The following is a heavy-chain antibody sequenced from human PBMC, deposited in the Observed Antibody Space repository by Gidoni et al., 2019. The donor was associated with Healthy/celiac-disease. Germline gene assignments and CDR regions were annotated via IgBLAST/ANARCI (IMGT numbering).Heavy chain of an antibody. V-gene: IGHV4-31*03. CDR2: IYYSGST. J-gene: IGHJ4*02. D-gene: IGHD4-4*01. CDR3: ARGADLQYRGLEFDY. CDR1: GGSIRSGGYY. Sequence: QVQLQESGPGLVKPSQTLSLTCTVSGGSIRSGGYYWSWIRQHPGKGLEWIGYIYYSGSTYYNPSLKSRVTISVDTSKNQFSLKLSSVTAADTAVYYCARGADLQYRGLEFDYWGQGTLVTVSS.